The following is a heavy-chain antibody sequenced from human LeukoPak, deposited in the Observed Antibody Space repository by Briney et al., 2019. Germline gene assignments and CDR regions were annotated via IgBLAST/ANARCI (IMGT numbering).Heavy chain of an antibody. Sequence: SETLSLTCTVSGGSISSSSYYWGWIRQPPGKGLEWIGSIYYSGSTYYNPSLKSRVTISVDTSKNQFSLKLSSVTAADTAVYYCARESPHSLMDVWGQGTTVTVSS. CDR2: IYYSGST. CDR1: GGSISSSSYY. J-gene: IGHJ6*02. V-gene: IGHV4-39*07. CDR3: ARESPHSLMDV.